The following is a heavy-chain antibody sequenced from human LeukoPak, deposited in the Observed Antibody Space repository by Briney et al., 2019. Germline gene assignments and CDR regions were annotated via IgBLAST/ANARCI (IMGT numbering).Heavy chain of an antibody. CDR1: GYTLTSYG. J-gene: IGHJ4*02. CDR2: ISAYNGNT. D-gene: IGHD5-24*01. V-gene: IGHV1-18*01. Sequence: ASVKVSCQGSGYTLTSYGISWVRQAPGQGLEWMGWISAYNGNTNYAQKLQGRVTMTTDTSTSTAYMELRSLRSDVTAVYYCTRLPGTPPNIGKRWLPLRWEYYFDYWGQGTLVTVSP. CDR3: TRLPGTPPNIGKRWLPLRWEYYFDY.